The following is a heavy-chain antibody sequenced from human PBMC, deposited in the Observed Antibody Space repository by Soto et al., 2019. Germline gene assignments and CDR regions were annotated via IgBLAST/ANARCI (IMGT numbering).Heavy chain of an antibody. CDR1: GFTFSSYS. CDR3: ARDCSGGSCIEWARVYYYYYGMDV. V-gene: IGHV3-21*01. J-gene: IGHJ6*02. Sequence: GGSLRLSCAASGFTFSSYSMNWVRQAPGKGLEWVSSISSSSSYIYYADSVKGRFTISRDNAKNSLYLQMNSLRAEDTAVYYCARDCSGGSCIEWARVYYYYYGMDVWGQGTTVTVSS. CDR2: ISSSSSYI. D-gene: IGHD2-15*01.